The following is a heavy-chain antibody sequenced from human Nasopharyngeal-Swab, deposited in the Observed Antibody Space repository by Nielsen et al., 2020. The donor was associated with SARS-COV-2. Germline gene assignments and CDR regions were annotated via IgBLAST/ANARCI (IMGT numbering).Heavy chain of an antibody. CDR1: GYTLTELS. V-gene: IGHV1-24*01. CDR3: ARGLGGSYLAGFDY. D-gene: IGHD1-26*01. J-gene: IGHJ4*02. CDR2: FDPEDGET. Sequence: ASVKVSCKVSGYTLTELSMHWVRQAPGKGLEWMGGFDPEDGETIYAQKFQGRVTMTEDTSTDTAYMELNSLRAEDTAVYYCARGLGGSYLAGFDYWGQGTLVTVSS.